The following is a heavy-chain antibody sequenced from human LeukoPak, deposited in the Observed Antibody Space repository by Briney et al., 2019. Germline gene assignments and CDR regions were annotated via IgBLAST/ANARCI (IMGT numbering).Heavy chain of an antibody. J-gene: IGHJ4*02. CDR3: ARKPSSRFDY. CDR1: GGIFSGYY. V-gene: IGHV4-34*01. D-gene: IGHD6-13*01. CDR2: INHSGST. Sequence: PSETLSLTCAVYGGIFSGYYWSWIRQPPGKGLEWIGEINHSGSTNYNPSLKSRVTISVDTSKNQFPLKLSSVTAADTAVYYCARKPSSRFDYWGQGTLVTVSS.